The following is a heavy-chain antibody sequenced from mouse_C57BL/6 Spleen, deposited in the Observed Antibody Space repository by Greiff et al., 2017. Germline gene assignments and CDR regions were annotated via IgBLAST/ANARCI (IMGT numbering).Heavy chain of an antibody. V-gene: IGHV10-1*01. CDR2: LRSKSNNYAT. CDR1: GFSFNTYA. D-gene: IGHD2-4*01. J-gene: IGHJ4*01. CDR3: VRQDDYDPYYYAMDY. Sequence: EVHLVESGGGLVQPKGSLKLSCAASGFSFNTYAMNWVRQAPGKGLEWVARLRSKSNNYATYYADSVKDSFTISRDDSESMLYLQMNNLKTEDTAMYYCVRQDDYDPYYYAMDYWGQGTSVTVSS.